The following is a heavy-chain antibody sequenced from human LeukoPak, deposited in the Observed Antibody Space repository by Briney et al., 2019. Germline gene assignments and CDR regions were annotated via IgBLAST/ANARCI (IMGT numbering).Heavy chain of an antibody. CDR2: ISYDGSNK. CDR3: AKSGGFFDT. Sequence: GRSLRLSCAASGFTFSSYAMHWVRQAPGKGLEWVALISYDGSNKYFADSVKGRFTISRDNAKNSLYLQMNSLRAEDTAVYYCAKSGGFFDTWGQGTLVTVSS. CDR1: GFTFSSYA. D-gene: IGHD1-26*01. V-gene: IGHV3-30*04. J-gene: IGHJ5*02.